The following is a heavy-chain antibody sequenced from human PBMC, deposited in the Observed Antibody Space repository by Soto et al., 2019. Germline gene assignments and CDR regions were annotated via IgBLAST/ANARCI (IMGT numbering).Heavy chain of an antibody. CDR3: AKSEYNWNYGFFDY. CDR2: ISYDGNNT. V-gene: IGHV3-30*18. CDR1: GFTFSSYG. Sequence: QVQLVESGGGVVQPGRSLRLSCAASGFTFSSYGMHWVRQAPGKGLEWVAVISYDGNNTYYADSVKGGFTISRDNSKDTLYLQMNSLRAEDTAVYYCAKSEYNWNYGFFDYWGQGTLVTVAS. D-gene: IGHD1-7*01. J-gene: IGHJ4*02.